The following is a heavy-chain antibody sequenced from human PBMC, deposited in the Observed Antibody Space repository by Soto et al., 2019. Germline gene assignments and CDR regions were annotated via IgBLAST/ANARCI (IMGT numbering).Heavy chain of an antibody. CDR3: AREHSSGWSLNWFDP. CDR2: ISYDGSNK. V-gene: IGHV3-30-3*01. Sequence: GGSLRLSCAASGFTFSSYAMHWVRQAPGKGLEWVAFISYDGSNKYYADSVKGRFTISRDNSKNTLYLQMNSLRAEDTAVYYCAREHSSGWSLNWFDPWGQGTLVTVSS. CDR1: GFTFSSYA. J-gene: IGHJ5*02. D-gene: IGHD6-19*01.